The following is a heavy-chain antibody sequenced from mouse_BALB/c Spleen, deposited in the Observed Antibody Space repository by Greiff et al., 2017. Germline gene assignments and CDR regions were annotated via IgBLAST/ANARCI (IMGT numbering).Heavy chain of an antibody. J-gene: IGHJ3*01. D-gene: IGHD2-4*01. V-gene: IGHV1-7*01. CDR1: GYTFTSYW. CDR3: AVYDYEVAY. Sequence: VQLQQSGAELAKPGASVKMSCKASGYTFTSYWMHWVKQRPGQGLEWIGYINPSTGYTEYNQKFKDKATLTADKSSSTAYMQLSSLTSEDSAVYYCAVYDYEVAYWGQGTLVTVSA. CDR2: INPSTGYT.